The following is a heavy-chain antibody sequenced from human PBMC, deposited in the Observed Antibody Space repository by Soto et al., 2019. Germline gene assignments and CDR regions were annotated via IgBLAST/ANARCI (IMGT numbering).Heavy chain of an antibody. Sequence: QLQLQESGPGLVKPSETLSLTCTFSGGSISSSRYYWGWIRQPPGKGLEWIGSLYYSGSTYYNPSLKSRVTISVDTSKNQFSLNLNSVTAADTAVYYCARHSWISSSSFDNWFDPWGQGTLVTVSS. J-gene: IGHJ5*02. CDR2: LYYSGST. CDR3: ARHSWISSSSFDNWFDP. D-gene: IGHD1-1*01. CDR1: GGSISSSRYY. V-gene: IGHV4-39*01.